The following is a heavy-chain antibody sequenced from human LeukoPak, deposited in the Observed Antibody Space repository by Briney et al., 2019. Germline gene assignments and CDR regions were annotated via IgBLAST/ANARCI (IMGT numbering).Heavy chain of an antibody. CDR3: ARRGEDYGDYDY. J-gene: IGHJ4*02. V-gene: IGHV1-2*02. Sequence: GPSVKVSCKASGYTFTGYYIHWVRQAPGQGLEWMGWIFPGSGGPNYAPKFQGSVTMTRDTSISIAHMELSRLTSDDTAVYYCARRGEDYGDYDYWGQGTLATVSS. CDR2: IFPGSGGP. D-gene: IGHD4-17*01. CDR1: GYTFTGYY.